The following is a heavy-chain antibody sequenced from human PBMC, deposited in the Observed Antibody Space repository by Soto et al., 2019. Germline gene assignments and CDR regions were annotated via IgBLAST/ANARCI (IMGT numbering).Heavy chain of an antibody. Sequence: GGSLRLSCSASGFTFSDYYMSWIRQAPGKGLEWVSYISGGGTSTRYADSVKGRFTISRDNAKNSLYLQMNSLRAEDTAVYYCVRDSSDIVVVPATIGGVRAPWGQGTLVTVSS. J-gene: IGHJ5*02. CDR3: VRDSSDIVVVPATIGGVRAP. CDR1: GFTFSDYY. V-gene: IGHV3-11*06. CDR2: ISGGGTST. D-gene: IGHD2-2*02.